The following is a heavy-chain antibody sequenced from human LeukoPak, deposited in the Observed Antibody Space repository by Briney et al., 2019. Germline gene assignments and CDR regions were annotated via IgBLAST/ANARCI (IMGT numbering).Heavy chain of an antibody. D-gene: IGHD1-26*01. Sequence: GGSLRLSCAASGFTFSISWMHWVRQAPGRGLVWLSHINPDGSTTNYADSVKGRFTISRDNAKNTLYLQMNSLRDEDTAVYYCSRDLPRSGDCGQGTLVTVSS. J-gene: IGHJ4*02. CDR3: SRDLPRSGD. V-gene: IGHV3-74*01. CDR1: GFTFSISW. CDR2: INPDGSTT.